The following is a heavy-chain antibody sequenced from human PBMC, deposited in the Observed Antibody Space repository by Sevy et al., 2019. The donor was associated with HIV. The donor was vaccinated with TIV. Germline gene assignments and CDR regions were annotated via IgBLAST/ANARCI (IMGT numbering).Heavy chain of an antibody. CDR3: VRDYAVAFDH. J-gene: IGHJ4*01. D-gene: IGHD4-17*01. CDR2: IRAENSGT. CDR1: GFDFRTYP. Sequence: GGSLRLSCVASGFDFRTYPMNWVRQAPGKGLEWISNIRAENSGTNYADSVKGRFTVSRDSAQNSLYLQMNSLRVEDSAVYYCVRDYAVAFDHWGHGVLVTVSS. V-gene: IGHV3-48*04.